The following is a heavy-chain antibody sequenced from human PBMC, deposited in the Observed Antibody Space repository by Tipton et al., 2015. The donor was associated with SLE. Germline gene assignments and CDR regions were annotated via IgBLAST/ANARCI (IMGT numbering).Heavy chain of an antibody. CDR1: GGSISSHY. CDR2: IYYSGST. J-gene: IGHJ5*02. D-gene: IGHD6-19*01. CDR3: ARRVAGGNWFDP. V-gene: IGHV4-59*11. Sequence: TLSLTCTVSGGSISSHYWSWIRQPPGKGLEWIGYIYYSGSTNYNPSLKSRVTISVDTSKNQFSLKLSSVTAADTAVYYCARRVAGGNWFDPWGQGTLVTVSS.